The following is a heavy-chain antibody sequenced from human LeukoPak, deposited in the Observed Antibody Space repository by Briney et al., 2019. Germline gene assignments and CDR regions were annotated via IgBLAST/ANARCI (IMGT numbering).Heavy chain of an antibody. CDR3: ASLINPRGYSGYDPVDY. Sequence: ASVKVSCKASGYTFTSYVINWVRQATGQGLEWMGWMNPNSGNTGYAQKFQGRVTMTRNTSISTAYMELSSLRSEDTAVYYCASLINPRGYSGYDPVDYWGQGTLVTVSS. J-gene: IGHJ4*02. V-gene: IGHV1-8*01. CDR2: MNPNSGNT. CDR1: GYTFTSYV. D-gene: IGHD5-12*01.